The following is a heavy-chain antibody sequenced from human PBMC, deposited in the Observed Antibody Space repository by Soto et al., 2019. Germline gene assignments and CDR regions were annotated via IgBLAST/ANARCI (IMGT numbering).Heavy chain of an antibody. V-gene: IGHV1-69*13. J-gene: IGHJ4*02. CDR1: GGTFSSYA. CDR2: IIPIFGTA. D-gene: IGHD2-2*01. CDR3: ATKAGYCISTSCYYGRYYFDY. Sequence: SVKVSCKASGGTFSSYAISWVRQAPGQGLEWMGGIIPIFGTANYAQKFQGRVTITADESTSTAYMELSSLRSEDTAVYYCATKAGYCISTSCYYGRYYFDYWGQGTLVTVSS.